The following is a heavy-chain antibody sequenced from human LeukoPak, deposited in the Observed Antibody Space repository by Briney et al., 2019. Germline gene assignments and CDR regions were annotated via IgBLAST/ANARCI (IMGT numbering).Heavy chain of an antibody. V-gene: IGHV3-30*02. CDR3: AKVRVDTAMADAFDI. D-gene: IGHD5-18*01. CDR2: IRFDGSSK. J-gene: IGHJ3*02. CDR1: GLRFSNYG. Sequence: GGSLRLSCAASGLRFSNYGMHWVRQAPGKGLEWVAFIRFDGSSKYFADSVKGRFIISRDNFQNTLILQMNNLKVEDTAVYYCAKVRVDTAMADAFDIWGQGTRVVVSS.